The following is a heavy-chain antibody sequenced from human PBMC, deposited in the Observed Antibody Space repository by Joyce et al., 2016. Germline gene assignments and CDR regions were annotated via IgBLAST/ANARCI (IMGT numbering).Heavy chain of an antibody. CDR2: IYWDDDK. Sequence: QITLKESGPTLVKPTQTLTLTCAFSGFSLSTRGVGVGWIRQPPGKALEWLALIYWDDDKRYSPSLKSRLTITKYTSRNQVVLTMTNMDPVDTATYYCAHRPNSGYDPSAFDFWGQGTLVTGSS. J-gene: IGHJ4*02. D-gene: IGHD5-12*01. CDR3: AHRPNSGYDPSAFDF. CDR1: GFSLSTRGVG. V-gene: IGHV2-5*02.